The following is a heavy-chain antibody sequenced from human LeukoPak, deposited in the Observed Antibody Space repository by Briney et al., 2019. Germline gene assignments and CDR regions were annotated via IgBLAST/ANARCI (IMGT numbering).Heavy chain of an antibody. D-gene: IGHD2-21*01. CDR1: GGSINNNSYG. CDR3: ASLPIVVVSNWFDP. CDR2: FYYTGST. J-gene: IGHJ5*02. Sequence: SETLSLTCTVSGGSINNNSYGWVWMRQPPGKGLEGIGSFYYTGSTNYNPSLKSRVTISVDTSKNQLSLKLSSVTAAATAVYSCASLPIVVVSNWFDPWGQGTLVTVSS. V-gene: IGHV4-39*07.